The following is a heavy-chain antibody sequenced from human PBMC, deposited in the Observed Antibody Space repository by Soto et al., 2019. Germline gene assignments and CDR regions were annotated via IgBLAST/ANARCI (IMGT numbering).Heavy chain of an antibody. CDR1: GFTFSSYG. J-gene: IGHJ6*03. CDR3: ARNRKVPAANYYYYYMDV. D-gene: IGHD2-2*01. V-gene: IGHV3-33*01. Sequence: GGSLRLSCAASGFTFSSYGMHWVRQAPGKGLEWVAVIWYDGSNKYYADSVKGRFTISRDNSKNTLYLQMNSLRAEDTAVYYCARNRKVPAANYYYYYMDVWGKGTTVTVSS. CDR2: IWYDGSNK.